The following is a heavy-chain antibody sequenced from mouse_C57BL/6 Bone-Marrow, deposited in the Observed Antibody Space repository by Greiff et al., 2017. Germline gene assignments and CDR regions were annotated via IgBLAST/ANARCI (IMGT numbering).Heavy chain of an antibody. V-gene: IGHV1-69*01. J-gene: IGHJ4*01. Sequence: QVQLQQPGAELVMPGASVKLSCKASGYTFTSYWMHWVKQRPGQGLEWIGEIDPSDSYTNYNQKFKGKSTLTVDKSSSTAYMQLSSLTSEDSAVYYCARSDGYTDYWGQGTSVTVSS. CDR3: ARSDGYTDY. D-gene: IGHD2-3*01. CDR2: IDPSDSYT. CDR1: GYTFTSYW.